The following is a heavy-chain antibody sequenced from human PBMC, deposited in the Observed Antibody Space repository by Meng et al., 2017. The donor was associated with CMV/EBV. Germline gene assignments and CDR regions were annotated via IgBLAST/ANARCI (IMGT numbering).Heavy chain of an antibody. CDR3: ARAPPRSTGTTRYFDY. Sequence: SETLSLTCTVSGGSISSRSYYWGWIRQPPGKGLEWIGSIYHSGSTYNNPSLKSRVTISVDTSKNQFSLKLSSVTAADTAVYYCARAPPRSTGTTRYFDYWGQGTLVTVSS. D-gene: IGHD1-7*01. V-gene: IGHV4-39*07. CDR1: GGSISSRSYY. CDR2: IYHSGST. J-gene: IGHJ4*02.